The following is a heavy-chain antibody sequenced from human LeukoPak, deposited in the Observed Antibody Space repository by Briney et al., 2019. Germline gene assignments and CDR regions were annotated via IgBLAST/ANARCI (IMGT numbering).Heavy chain of an antibody. CDR2: ISAYNGNT. D-gene: IGHD2-8*01. CDR3: ARGTGVYGDAFDI. V-gene: IGHV1-18*01. J-gene: IGHJ3*02. Sequence: GASVKVSCKASGYTFTSYGISWVRQAPGQGLEWMGWISAYNGNTNYAQKLQGRVTMTRDTSTSTVYMELSSLRSEDTAVYYCARGTGVYGDAFDIWGQGTTVTVSS. CDR1: GYTFTSYG.